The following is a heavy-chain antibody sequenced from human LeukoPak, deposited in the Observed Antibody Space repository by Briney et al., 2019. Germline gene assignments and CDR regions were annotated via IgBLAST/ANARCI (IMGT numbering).Heavy chain of an antibody. Sequence: ASVTVSCKASGGTFSSYAISWVRQAPGQGLEWMGGIIPIFGTANYAQKFQGRVTITADESTSTAYMELSSLRSEDTAVYYCARHQQPKSGGPLDYWGQGTLVTVSS. CDR3: ARHQQPKSGGPLDY. V-gene: IGHV1-69*13. D-gene: IGHD6-13*01. CDR2: IIPIFGTA. J-gene: IGHJ4*02. CDR1: GGTFSSYA.